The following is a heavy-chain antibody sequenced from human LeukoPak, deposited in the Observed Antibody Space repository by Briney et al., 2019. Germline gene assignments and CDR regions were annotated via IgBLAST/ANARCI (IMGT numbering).Heavy chain of an antibody. CDR3: ARHGPIGPKRGYFDY. V-gene: IGHV4-31*03. J-gene: IGHJ4*02. CDR2: IYYSGST. Sequence: SETLSLTCTVSGGSISSGGYYWSWIHQHPGKDLEWMRYIYYSGSTYYNPSLKSRVTISVDTSKNQFSLKLSSVTAADTAVYYCARHGPIGPKRGYFDYWGRGTQVTVSS. D-gene: IGHD1-26*01. CDR1: GGSISSGGYY.